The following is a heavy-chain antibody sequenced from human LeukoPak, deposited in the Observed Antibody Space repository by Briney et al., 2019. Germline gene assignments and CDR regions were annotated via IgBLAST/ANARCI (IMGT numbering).Heavy chain of an antibody. CDR2: ISAYNGNT. CDR1: GYTFTSYG. CDR3: ARTGGYSYGYDD. D-gene: IGHD5-18*01. J-gene: IGHJ4*02. Sequence: GASVKVSCKASGYTFTSYGISWVRQAPGQGLEWMGWISAYNGNTNYAQKFQGRVTMTRDTSISTAYMELSRLRSDDTAVYYCARTGGYSYGYDDWGQGTLVTVSS. V-gene: IGHV1-18*01.